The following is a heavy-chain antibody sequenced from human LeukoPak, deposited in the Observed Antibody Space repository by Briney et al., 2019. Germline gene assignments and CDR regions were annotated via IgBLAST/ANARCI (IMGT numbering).Heavy chain of an antibody. J-gene: IGHJ3*02. D-gene: IGHD3-16*02. CDR3: AREGYVWGSYRPPRAFDI. CDR1: GFTFSSYS. Sequence: GGSLRLSCAASGFTFSSYSMNWVRQAPGKGLEWVSSISSSSSYIYYADSVKGRFTISRDNSKNTLYLQMNSLRAEDTAVYYCAREGYVWGSYRPPRAFDIWGQGTMVTVSS. CDR2: ISSSSSYI. V-gene: IGHV3-21*04.